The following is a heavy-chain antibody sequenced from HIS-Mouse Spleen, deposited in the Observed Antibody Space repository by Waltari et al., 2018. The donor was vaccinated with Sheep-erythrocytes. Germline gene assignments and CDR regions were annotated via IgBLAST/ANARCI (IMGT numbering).Heavy chain of an antibody. CDR1: GYTFTSYG. CDR3: ARVVSLRYFDWLPYNWFDP. J-gene: IGHJ5*02. V-gene: IGHV1-18*01. Sequence: QVQLVQSGAEVKKPGASVKVSCKASGYTFTSYGISWVRQAPGQGLEWMGWISAYNGNTNYAQKLQGRVTMTTDTSTSTAYMELRSLRSDDTAVYYCARVVSLRYFDWLPYNWFDPWGQGTLVTVSS. CDR2: ISAYNGNT. D-gene: IGHD3-9*01.